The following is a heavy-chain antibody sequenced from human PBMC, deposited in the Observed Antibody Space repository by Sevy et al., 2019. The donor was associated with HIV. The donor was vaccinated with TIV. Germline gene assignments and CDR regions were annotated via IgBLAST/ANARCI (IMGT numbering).Heavy chain of an antibody. Sequence: GESLKISCKGSGYIFKNYWIGWVRQVPGKGLEWMGIFYLGNSDVRYSPSFQGHVTISAEKSIGAAYLQWRSLKASETAMYFCARGLYYYDSSGYSDAFDIWGQGTMVTVS. CDR1: GYIFKNYW. V-gene: IGHV5-51*01. D-gene: IGHD3-22*01. J-gene: IGHJ3*02. CDR3: ARGLYYYDSSGYSDAFDI. CDR2: FYLGNSDV.